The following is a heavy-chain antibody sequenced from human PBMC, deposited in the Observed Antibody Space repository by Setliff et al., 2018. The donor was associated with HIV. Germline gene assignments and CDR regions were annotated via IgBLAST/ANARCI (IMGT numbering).Heavy chain of an antibody. CDR3: RVGETAVDDLVYFDY. CDR2: INHSGST. CDR1: GGSFSGYY. D-gene: IGHD5-18*01. Sequence: KPSETLSLTCAVYGGSFSGYYWSWIRQPPGKGLEWIGEINHSGSTNYNPSLKSRVTISGDTSKNQFSLKLSSVTVADTAVYYCRVGETAVDDLVYFDYWGQGTLVTVSS. V-gene: IGHV4-34*01. J-gene: IGHJ4*02.